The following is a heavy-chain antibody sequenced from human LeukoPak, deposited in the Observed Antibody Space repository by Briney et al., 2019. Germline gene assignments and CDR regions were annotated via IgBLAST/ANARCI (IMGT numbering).Heavy chain of an antibody. J-gene: IGHJ6*02. Sequence: ASVKVSCKASGYTFTGYYMHWVRQAPGQGLEWMGRINPNSGGTNYAQKFQGRVTMTRDTSISTAYMELSRLRSDDTAVYYCARADHYDFWSGRHWRRWYYGMDVWGQGTTVTVSS. CDR2: INPNSGGT. CDR1: GYTFTGYY. D-gene: IGHD3-3*01. CDR3: ARADHYDFWSGRHWRRWYYGMDV. V-gene: IGHV1-2*06.